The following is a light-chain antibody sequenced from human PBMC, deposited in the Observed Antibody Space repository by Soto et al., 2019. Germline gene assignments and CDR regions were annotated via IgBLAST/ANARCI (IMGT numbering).Light chain of an antibody. J-gene: IGLJ2*01. Sequence: QSALTQPPSASGSPGQSVTISCTGTTSDIGGYKFVSWYQQHPGKVPKLIIYEVNKRPSGVPDRFSGSKSGNTASLTVSGLQVEDEADYYCSSFAGSNNVVVFGGGTKLTVL. V-gene: IGLV2-8*01. CDR1: TSDIGGYKF. CDR2: EVN. CDR3: SSFAGSNNVVV.